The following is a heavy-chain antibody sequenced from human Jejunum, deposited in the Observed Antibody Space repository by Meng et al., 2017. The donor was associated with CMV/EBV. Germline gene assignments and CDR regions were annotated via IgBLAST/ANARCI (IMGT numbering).Heavy chain of an antibody. CDR3: AKSGFSYGHWLDP. CDR2: INPNSGVP. CDR1: GYTFIGSF. J-gene: IGHJ5*02. Sequence: ASGYTFIGSFIHWLRQAPGQGPEWVGWINPNSGVPKYAHKFQGRVTMTRDTSATTAYMELSGLTSNDTAVYYCAKSGFSYGHWLDPWGQGTLVTVSS. V-gene: IGHV1-2*02. D-gene: IGHD5-18*01.